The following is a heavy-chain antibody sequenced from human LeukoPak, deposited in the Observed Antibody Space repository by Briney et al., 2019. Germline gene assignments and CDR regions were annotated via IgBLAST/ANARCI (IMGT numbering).Heavy chain of an antibody. CDR3: ARGVTMVRAVGYYFDY. J-gene: IGHJ4*02. CDR2: ISSSSSYI. Sequence: TGGSLRLSCAASGFTFSSYSMNWVRQAPGKGLEWVSSISSSSSYIYYADSVKGRFTISRDNAKNSLYLQMNSLRAEDTAVYYCARGVTMVRAVGYYFDYWGQGTLVTVPS. CDR1: GFTFSSYS. D-gene: IGHD3-10*01. V-gene: IGHV3-21*01.